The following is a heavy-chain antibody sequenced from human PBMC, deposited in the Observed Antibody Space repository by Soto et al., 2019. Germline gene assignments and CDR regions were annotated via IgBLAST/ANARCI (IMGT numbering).Heavy chain of an antibody. D-gene: IGHD3-9*01. Sequence: QVQLVQSGAEVKKPGASVKVSCKASGYTFTSYGISWVRQAPGQGLEWMGWISAYNGNTNYAQKLQGRVTMTTDTSTSTDYMELRSLRSDDTAVYYCARDPPHYDILTGYQLPDYWGQGTLVTVSS. V-gene: IGHV1-18*01. J-gene: IGHJ4*02. CDR2: ISAYNGNT. CDR1: GYTFTSYG. CDR3: ARDPPHYDILTGYQLPDY.